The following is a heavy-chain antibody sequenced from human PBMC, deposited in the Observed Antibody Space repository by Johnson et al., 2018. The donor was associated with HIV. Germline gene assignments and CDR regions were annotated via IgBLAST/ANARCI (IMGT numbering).Heavy chain of an antibody. D-gene: IGHD5-24*01. CDR1: GFTVSSNY. J-gene: IGHJ3*02. Sequence: VQLVESGGGLVHPGGSLRLSCAASGFTVSSNYMSWVRQAPGKGLEWVSVIYSGGSTYYADSVKGRFTISRDNSKNSLYLQMNSLRAEDTAVYYCARLRAEAQFDAFDIWGQGTMVTVSS. CDR2: IYSGGST. CDR3: ARLRAEAQFDAFDI. V-gene: IGHV3-66*04.